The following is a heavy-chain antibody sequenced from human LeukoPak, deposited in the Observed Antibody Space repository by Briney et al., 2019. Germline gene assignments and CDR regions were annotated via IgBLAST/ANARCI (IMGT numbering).Heavy chain of an antibody. Sequence: SVKVSCKASGDTFTTYAIIWVRQAPGQGLEWMGGIIPMFDTPNYAQRLEGRVTITADKSTKTAYMELTSLRSEDTAVYYCARAGIPGYCTNVTCSNWLDPWGQGTLVTVSS. J-gene: IGHJ5*02. CDR1: GDTFTTYA. CDR2: IIPMFDTP. D-gene: IGHD2-8*01. V-gene: IGHV1-69*06. CDR3: ARAGIPGYCTNVTCSNWLDP.